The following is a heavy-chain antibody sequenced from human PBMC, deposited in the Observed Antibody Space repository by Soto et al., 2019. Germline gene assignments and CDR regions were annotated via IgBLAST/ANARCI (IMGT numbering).Heavy chain of an antibody. CDR2: ISGSGGST. CDR1: GFNFRSYA. D-gene: IGHD3-22*01. V-gene: IGHV3-23*01. J-gene: IGHJ3*02. CDR3: ALPFDDSSGDAFDI. Sequence: PGGSQRLSSTASGFNFRSYAMSWVRQAPGKGLEWVSAISGSGGSTYYADSVKGRFTISRDNSKNTLFLQMNSLRAEDTAVYYCALPFDDSSGDAFDIWGQGTMVTVSS.